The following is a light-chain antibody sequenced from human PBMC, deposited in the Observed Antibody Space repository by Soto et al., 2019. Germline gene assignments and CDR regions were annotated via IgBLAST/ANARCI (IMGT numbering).Light chain of an antibody. Sequence: EIVLTQSPATLSLSPGERATLSCRASQSVSSYLAWYQQKPGQAPRLLIYDASNRATGIPARFSGSGSVTDFTLTINSREPEYFAVYYCQQRSYWWGIKFCQGTRLQIK. CDR1: QSVSSY. CDR2: DAS. J-gene: IGKJ5*01. V-gene: IGKV3-11*01. CDR3: QQRSYWWGIK.